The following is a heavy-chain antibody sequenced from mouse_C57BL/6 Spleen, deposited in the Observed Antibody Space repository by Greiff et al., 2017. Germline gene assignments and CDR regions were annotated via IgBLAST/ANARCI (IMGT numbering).Heavy chain of an antibody. V-gene: IGHV3-6*01. Sequence: EVHLVESGPGLVKPSQSLSLTCSVTGYSITSGYYWNWIRQFPGNKLEWMGYISYDGSNNYNPSLKNRISITRDTSKNQFFLKLNSVTTEDTATYYCARDLGVWGQGTTLTVSS. J-gene: IGHJ2*01. D-gene: IGHD3-1*01. CDR2: ISYDGSN. CDR3: ARDLGV. CDR1: GYSITSGYY.